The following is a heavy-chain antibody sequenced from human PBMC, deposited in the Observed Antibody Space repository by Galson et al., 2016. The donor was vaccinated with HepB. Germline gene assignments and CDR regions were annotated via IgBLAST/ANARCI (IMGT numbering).Heavy chain of an antibody. J-gene: IGHJ4*02. CDR1: GFSLSTSGVG. Sequence: PALVKPTQTLTLTCTFSGFSLSTSGVGVGWIRQPPGKALEWLALIYWDDDKRYSPSLKSRLTITKDTSKNQVVLTMTNMDPVDTATFYCAHTTHHSFGFEEKYYFDYWGQGALVTVSP. V-gene: IGHV2-5*02. CDR2: IYWDDDK. CDR3: AHTTHHSFGFEEKYYFDY. D-gene: IGHD5-18*01.